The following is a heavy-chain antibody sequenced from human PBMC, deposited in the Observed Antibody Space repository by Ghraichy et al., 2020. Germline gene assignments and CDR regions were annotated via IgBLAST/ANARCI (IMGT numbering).Heavy chain of an antibody. J-gene: IGHJ4*02. CDR3: ARDHDWAFDF. Sequence: LSLTCAASGFTFSSYWMSWVRQAPGRGLQWVSYISSTNAIYYADSVKGRFTISRDNAKNSLFLQMNSLRDEDTAIYYCARDHDWAFDFWGQGTLVTVSS. V-gene: IGHV3-48*02. CDR2: ISSTNAI. D-gene: IGHD3-9*01. CDR1: GFTFSSYW.